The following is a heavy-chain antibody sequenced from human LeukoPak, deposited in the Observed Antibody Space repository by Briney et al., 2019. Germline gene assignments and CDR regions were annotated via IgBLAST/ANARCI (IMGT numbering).Heavy chain of an antibody. D-gene: IGHD1-26*01. CDR3: ATREGMVGASNNYFDY. Sequence: GGSLRLSCAASGFTFSSYAMSWVRQAPGKGLEWVSAISGSGGSTYYADSVKGRFTISRDNSKNTLYLQMNSLRAEDTAVYYCATREGMVGASNNYFDYWGQGTLVTVSS. CDR2: ISGSGGST. V-gene: IGHV3-23*01. J-gene: IGHJ4*02. CDR1: GFTFSSYA.